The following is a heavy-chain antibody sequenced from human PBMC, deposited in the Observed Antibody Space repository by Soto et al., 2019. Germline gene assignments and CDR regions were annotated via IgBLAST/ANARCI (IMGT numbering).Heavy chain of an antibody. D-gene: IGHD3-16*01. V-gene: IGHV3-64D*06. CDR1: GFPFSNHA. Sequence: GGSLRLSCSASGFPFSNHAMHWVRQSPGKGLEYVSAINYNGGTTYYVDSVKGRFTISRDNSKNTLYLQMSSLKVENTAMYHCVAWGGIEASNLDHWGQGTLLTVSS. CDR2: INYNGGTT. CDR3: VAWGGIEASNLDH. J-gene: IGHJ4*02.